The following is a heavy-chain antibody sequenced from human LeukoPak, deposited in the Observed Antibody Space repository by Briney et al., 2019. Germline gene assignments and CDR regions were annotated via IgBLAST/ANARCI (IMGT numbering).Heavy chain of an antibody. CDR1: GFTFSDYV. D-gene: IGHD3-16*02. J-gene: IGHJ6*02. Sequence: GGSLRLSCAASGFTFSDYVMSWVRQAPGKGLEWVSYINHDAKFIYYADSVKGRFTISRDNAKNSLYLQMNSLRAEDTAVYYCARDKGIVHYGMDVWGQGTTVTVSS. CDR2: INHDAKFI. CDR3: ARDKGIVHYGMDV. V-gene: IGHV3-11*04.